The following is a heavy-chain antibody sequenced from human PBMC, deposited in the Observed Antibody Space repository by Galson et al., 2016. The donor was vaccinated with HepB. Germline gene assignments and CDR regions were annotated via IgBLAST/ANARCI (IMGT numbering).Heavy chain of an antibody. CDR1: GFSLSTSGVG. Sequence: PALVKPTQTLTLTCTFSGFSLSTSGVGVGWIRQPPGRALEWLAIIYWNDDKRYSPSLKSRPTITKDTPKNQVVLTMTNTDPVDTAKTYCGHKNPSGWYFDLWGRGTLITVSS. CDR3: GHKNPSGWYFDL. CDR2: IYWNDDK. V-gene: IGHV2-5*01. D-gene: IGHD6-19*01. J-gene: IGHJ2*01.